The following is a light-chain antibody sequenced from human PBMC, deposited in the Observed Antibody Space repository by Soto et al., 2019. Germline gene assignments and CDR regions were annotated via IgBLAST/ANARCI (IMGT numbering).Light chain of an antibody. CDR2: DVS. V-gene: IGLV2-11*01. CDR3: CSSAGSYSYV. CDR1: SSDVGGYNY. J-gene: IGLJ1*01. Sequence: QSALTQPRSVSGSPGQSVTISCTGTSSDVGGYNYVSWYQQHPGKAPKPMIYDVSKRPSGVPDRFSGSKSGNTASLTISGLQAEDEADYYCCSSAGSYSYVFGTETKVTVL.